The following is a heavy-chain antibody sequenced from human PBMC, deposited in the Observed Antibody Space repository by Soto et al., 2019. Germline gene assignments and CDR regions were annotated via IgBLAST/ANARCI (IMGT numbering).Heavy chain of an antibody. V-gene: IGHV3-30*18. CDR2: ISYDGSNK. D-gene: IGHD3-10*01. CDR1: GFTFSSYG. J-gene: IGHJ4*02. CDR3: AKDRVLLWFGELGD. Sequence: QVQLVESGGGVVQPGRSLRLSCAASGFTFSSYGMHWVRQDPGKGLEWVAVISYDGSNKYYADSVKGRFTISRDNSKNTLYLQMNSLRAEDTAVYYCAKDRVLLWFGELGDWGQGTLVTVSS.